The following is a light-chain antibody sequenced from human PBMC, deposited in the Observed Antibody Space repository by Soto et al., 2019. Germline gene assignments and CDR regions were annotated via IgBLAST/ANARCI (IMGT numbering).Light chain of an antibody. CDR3: QRSVT. J-gene: IGKJ4*01. V-gene: IGKV1-33*01. CDR2: DAS. CDR1: QDIYNY. Sequence: DIQMTQSPSSLSASVGDRVTITCQASQDIYNYLNWYQQKPGKAPKLLIYDASNLETGVPSRFSGSGSGTDSTFTISSLQPEDIATYYCQRSVTFGGGTKVEIK.